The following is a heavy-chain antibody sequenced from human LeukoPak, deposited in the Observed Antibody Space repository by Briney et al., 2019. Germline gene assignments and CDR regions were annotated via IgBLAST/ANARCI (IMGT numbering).Heavy chain of an antibody. Sequence: GGSLRLSCAASGFTFSSYAMSWVRQAPGKGLEWVSAISGSGGHTYYADSVKGRFTISRDNSKNTLYLQMNSLRAEDTAVYYCATGAQSHRDHYYGSGSYSHPFDYWGQGTLVTVSS. D-gene: IGHD3-10*01. J-gene: IGHJ4*02. V-gene: IGHV3-23*01. CDR1: GFTFSSYA. CDR3: ATGAQSHRDHYYGSGSYSHPFDY. CDR2: ISGSGGHT.